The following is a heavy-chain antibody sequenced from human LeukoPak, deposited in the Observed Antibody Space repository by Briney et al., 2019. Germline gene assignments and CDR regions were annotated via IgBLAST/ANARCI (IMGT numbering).Heavy chain of an antibody. D-gene: IGHD6-13*01. V-gene: IGHV3-7*01. CDR2: IKQDGSEK. CDR3: ARGGPHSSSWFYFDY. J-gene: IGHJ4*02. CDR1: GFTFSSYW. Sequence: GGSLRLSCAASGFTFSSYWMSWVRQAPGKGLEWVANIKQDGSEKYYVDSVKGRFTISRDNAKNSLYLQMNSLRAEDTAVYYCARGGPHSSSWFYFDYWGQGTLVTVSS.